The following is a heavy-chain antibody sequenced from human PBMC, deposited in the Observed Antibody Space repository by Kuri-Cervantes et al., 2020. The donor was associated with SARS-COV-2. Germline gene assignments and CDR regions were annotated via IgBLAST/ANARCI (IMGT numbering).Heavy chain of an antibody. CDR3: ARGHDFWSGYTDY. V-gene: IGHV4-39*07. Sequence: GSLRLSCTVSGGSISSGDYYWSWIRQPPGKGLEWIGSIYYSGDSDRNPALKSRVTISVDTSKSQFSLSLSSVTAADTAVYYCARGHDFWSGYTDYWGQGTLVTVSS. CDR1: GGSISSGDYY. J-gene: IGHJ4*02. D-gene: IGHD3-3*01. CDR2: IYYSGDS.